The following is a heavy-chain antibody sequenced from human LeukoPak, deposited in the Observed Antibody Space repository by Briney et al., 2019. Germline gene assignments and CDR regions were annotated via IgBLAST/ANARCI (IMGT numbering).Heavy chain of an antibody. Sequence: GGSLRLSCAASGITFSDYAVSWVRQAPGKGLEWVSAISGSGGSTYYADSVKGRFTISRDNSKNTLYLQMNSLRAEDTAVYYCAKNPTGMRGSSPASYYYYMDVWGKGSTVTVSS. CDR2: ISGSGGST. CDR3: AKNPTGMRGSSPASYYYYMDV. V-gene: IGHV3-23*01. D-gene: IGHD1-26*01. J-gene: IGHJ6*03. CDR1: GITFSDYA.